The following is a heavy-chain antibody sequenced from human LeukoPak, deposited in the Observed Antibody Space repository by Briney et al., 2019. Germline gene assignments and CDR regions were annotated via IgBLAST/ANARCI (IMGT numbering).Heavy chain of an antibody. Sequence: SETLSLTCTVSGYSISSGYYWGWIRQPPGKGLEWIGSIYHSGSTYYNPSLKSRVTISVDTSKNQFSLKLSSVTAADTAVYYCARTSKIAAAGGFDYWGQGTLVTVSS. V-gene: IGHV4-38-2*02. CDR3: ARTSKIAAAGGFDY. D-gene: IGHD6-13*01. CDR1: GYSISSGYY. CDR2: IYHSGST. J-gene: IGHJ4*02.